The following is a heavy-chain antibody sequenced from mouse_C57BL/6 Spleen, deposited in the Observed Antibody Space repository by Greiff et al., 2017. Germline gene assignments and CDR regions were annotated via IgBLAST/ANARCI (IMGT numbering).Heavy chain of an antibody. Sequence: VKVVESGAELAKPGASVKLSCKASGYTFTSYWMHWVKQRPGQGLEWIGYINPSSGYTKYNQKFKDKATLTADKSSSTAYMQLSSLTYEDSAVYYCAILDSSGLYYFDYWGQGTTLTVSS. CDR1: GYTFTSYW. CDR3: AILDSSGLYYFDY. V-gene: IGHV1-7*01. CDR2: INPSSGYT. J-gene: IGHJ2*01. D-gene: IGHD3-2*02.